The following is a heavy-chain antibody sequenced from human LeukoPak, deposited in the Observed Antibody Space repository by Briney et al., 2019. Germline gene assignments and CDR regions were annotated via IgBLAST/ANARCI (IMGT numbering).Heavy chain of an antibody. J-gene: IGHJ4*02. CDR2: TYYGSKWNN. D-gene: IGHD1-14*01. V-gene: IGHV6-1*01. Sequence: SQTLSLTFAISGDSVSSNSVAWNWIRQSPSRGLEWLGRTYYGSKWNNDYALSVKSRITINPDTSKNQFSLQLNSVTPEDTAVYYCTRGRNSAFDYWGQGTLVTVSS. CDR3: TRGRNSAFDY. CDR1: GDSVSSNSVA.